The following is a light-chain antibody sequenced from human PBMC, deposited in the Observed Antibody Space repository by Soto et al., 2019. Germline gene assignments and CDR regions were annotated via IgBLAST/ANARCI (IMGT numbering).Light chain of an antibody. CDR3: AAWDDSVNGWV. J-gene: IGLJ3*02. CDR1: SSTIAINT. CDR2: INN. Sequence: QSVLTQPPSASGAPGQGVPISFSGASSTIAINTVNWYLQLPGTAPKLLIYINNQRPSGVSDRFSGSKSGTSASLAITGVQSEDEGDYYCAAWDDSVNGWVFGGGTKLTVL. V-gene: IGLV1-44*01.